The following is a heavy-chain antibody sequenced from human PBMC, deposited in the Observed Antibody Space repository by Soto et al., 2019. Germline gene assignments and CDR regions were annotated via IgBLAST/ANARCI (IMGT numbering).Heavy chain of an antibody. CDR3: ARGAPARHAGFYYYILDV. D-gene: IGHD2-2*01. V-gene: IGHV4-34*01. J-gene: IGHJ6*02. CDR1: GVSFSGYY. CDR2: INHRGNT. Sequence: QVQLHQWGAGLLKPSETLSLTCAVYGVSFSGYYWSWIRQAPGKGLEWIGEINHRGNTEYNPSLKSRVTMSVDTSKNQVSLTLSSVTAADTAVYSCARGAPARHAGFYYYILDVWGQGTTLTVSS.